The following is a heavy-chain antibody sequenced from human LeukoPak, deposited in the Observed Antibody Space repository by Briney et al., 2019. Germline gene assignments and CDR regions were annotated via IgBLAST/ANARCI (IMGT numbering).Heavy chain of an antibody. CDR2: ISGSGGST. V-gene: IGHV3-23*01. D-gene: IGHD3-10*01. CDR1: GFTFSTYA. CDR3: AKSGGLSGSGRLVMLL. J-gene: IGHJ6*02. Sequence: GGSLRLSCAASGFTFSTYAMSWVRLAPGKGLEWVSGISGSGGSTYYADSVKGRFTSSRDNSNNTLYVQMNSLRVEDTAVYYCAKSGGLSGSGRLVMLLWGRGTTVTVSS.